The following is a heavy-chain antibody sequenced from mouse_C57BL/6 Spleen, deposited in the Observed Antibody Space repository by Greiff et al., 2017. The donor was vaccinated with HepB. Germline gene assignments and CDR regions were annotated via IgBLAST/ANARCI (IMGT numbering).Heavy chain of an antibody. J-gene: IGHJ1*03. Sequence: VQLQESGPELVKPGASVKLSCKASGYTFTSYDINWVKQRPGQGLEWIGWIYPRDGSTKYNEKFKGKATLTVDTSSSTAYMELHSLTSEDSAVSFCAREGYYYCSSRYWYFDVWGTGTTVTVSS. CDR1: GYTFTSYD. V-gene: IGHV1-85*01. D-gene: IGHD1-1*01. CDR2: IYPRDGST. CDR3: AREGYYYCSSRYWYFDV.